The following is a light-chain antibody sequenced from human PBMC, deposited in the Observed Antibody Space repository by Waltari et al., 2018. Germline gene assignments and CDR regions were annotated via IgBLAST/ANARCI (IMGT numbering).Light chain of an antibody. V-gene: IGKV1-5*03. CDR3: QQYNNYPWT. Sequence: DIQMTQAPSTLSASVVHRVTITCRASQSISSWLAWYQQKPGKAPNLLTYKASSLESGVPSRFSGSGSGTEFTLTISRLQPDDFATYYCQQYNNYPWTFGQGTKVEIK. CDR1: QSISSW. CDR2: KAS. J-gene: IGKJ1*01.